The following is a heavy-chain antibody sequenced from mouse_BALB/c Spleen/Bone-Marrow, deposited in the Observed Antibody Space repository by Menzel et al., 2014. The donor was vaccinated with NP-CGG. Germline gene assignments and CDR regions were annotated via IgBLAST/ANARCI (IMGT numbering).Heavy chain of an antibody. Sequence: QVQLQQSGAELVKPGASVKLSCKASGYTFTSYYMYWVKQRPGQGLEWFGEINPSNGGTNFNEKFKNKATLTVDKSSTTAYMQLNSLTSKDSAVYYCSRGRRDALDYWGQGTSVTVSS. J-gene: IGHJ4*01. CDR3: SRGRRDALDY. CDR1: GYTFTSYY. V-gene: IGHV1S81*02. CDR2: INPSNGGT.